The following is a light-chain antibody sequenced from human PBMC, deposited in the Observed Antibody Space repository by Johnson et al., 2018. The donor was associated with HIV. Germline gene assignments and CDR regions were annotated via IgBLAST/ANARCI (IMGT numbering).Light chain of an antibody. V-gene: IGLV1-51*02. CDR1: SSDMGNYA. CDR3: GTWDSSLGAHYV. J-gene: IGLJ1*01. CDR2: ENN. Sequence: QSVLTQPPSVSAAPGQKVTISCSGSSSDMGNYAVSWYQQLPGTAPKLLIYENNKRPSGIPDRFSGSKSGTSATLGITGLQTGDEADYYCGTWDSSLGAHYVFGTGTKVTVL.